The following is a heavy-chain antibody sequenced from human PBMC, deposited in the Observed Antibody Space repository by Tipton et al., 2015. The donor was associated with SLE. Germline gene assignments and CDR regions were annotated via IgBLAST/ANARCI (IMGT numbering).Heavy chain of an antibody. CDR2: INPSGNT. CDR3: ARVVTVGATHYYDVDV. D-gene: IGHD2-15*01. CDR1: GGSFSGYY. J-gene: IGHJ6*02. V-gene: IGHV4-34*01. Sequence: TLSLTCAVYGGSFSGYYWSWIRQPPGKGLEWIGEINPSGNTNYNPSLKSRVTISVDTSKTQFSLNLSSLTAADTAIYHCARVVTVGATHYYDVDVWGPGTTVTVSS.